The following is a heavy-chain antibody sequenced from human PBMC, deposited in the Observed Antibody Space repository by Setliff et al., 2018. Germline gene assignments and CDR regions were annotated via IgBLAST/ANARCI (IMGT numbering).Heavy chain of an antibody. Sequence: ASVKVSCKASGYTFTGYYMHWVRQAPGQGLEWMGWMNPNSGNTGYAQKFQGRVTMTRNTSISTAYMELSSLRSEDTAVYYCARGNPAERYEYWGQGTLVTVSS. CDR1: GYTFTGYY. D-gene: IGHD5-12*01. J-gene: IGHJ1*01. V-gene: IGHV1-8*02. CDR2: MNPNSGNT. CDR3: ARGNPAERYEY.